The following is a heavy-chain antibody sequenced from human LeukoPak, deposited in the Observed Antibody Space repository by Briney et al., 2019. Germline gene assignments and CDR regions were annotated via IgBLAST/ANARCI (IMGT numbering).Heavy chain of an antibody. CDR1: GFTFSTYG. CDR3: AKDYRGALYFFDY. V-gene: IGHV3-30*02. CDR2: IRFDGTYE. J-gene: IGHJ4*02. D-gene: IGHD1-26*01. Sequence: GGSLRLSCAASGFTFSTYGMHWVRQAPGKGLEWVAFIRFDGTYEYYGDSVKGRFTISRDNSKNTLYLQMNSLRPEDTAVYYCAKDYRGALYFFDYWGQGTLVTVSS.